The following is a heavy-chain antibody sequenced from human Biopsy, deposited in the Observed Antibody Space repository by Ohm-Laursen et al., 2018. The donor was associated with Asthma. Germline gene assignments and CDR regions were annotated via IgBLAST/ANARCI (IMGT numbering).Heavy chain of an antibody. CDR1: GDAMSTSGSY. V-gene: IGHV4-39*02. D-gene: IGHD6-6*01. CDR2: IFYRGRK. CDR3: ARAVSSSSYWYFDL. J-gene: IGHJ2*01. Sequence: SETLSLTCIVSGDAMSTSGSYWGWIRQSPGKGLEWIGGIFYRGRKYYNPSLGSRVTISADTSKNPFSLKVNSVTAADTAVYYCARAVSSSSYWYFDLWGRGDLVTVSS.